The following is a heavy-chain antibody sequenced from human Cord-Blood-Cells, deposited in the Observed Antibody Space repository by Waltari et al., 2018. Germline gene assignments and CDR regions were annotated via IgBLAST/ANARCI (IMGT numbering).Heavy chain of an antibody. CDR1: GGSFSGSY. CDR3: ARTRGQLGFDY. J-gene: IGHJ4*02. V-gene: IGHV4-34*01. D-gene: IGHD6-6*01. CDR2: INHSGST. Sequence: QVQLQQWGAGLLKPSETLSLTCAVYGGSFSGSYRSWIRQPPGKGLEWIGEINHSGSTNYNPSLKSRVTISVDTSKNQFSLKLSSVTAADTAVYYCARTRGQLGFDYWGQGTLVTVSS.